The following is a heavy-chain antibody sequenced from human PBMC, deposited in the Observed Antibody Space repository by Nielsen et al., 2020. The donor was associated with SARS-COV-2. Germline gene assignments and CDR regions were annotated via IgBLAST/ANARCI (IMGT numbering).Heavy chain of an antibody. D-gene: IGHD5-18*01. V-gene: IGHV3-23*01. Sequence: GGSLRLSCAASGFTFSSYAMSWVRQAPGKGLEWVSAISGSGGSTYYADSVKGRFTISRDNSKNTLYLQMNSLRAEDTAVYYCARGPPEIQLWYRMDVWGQGTTVTVSS. CDR2: ISGSGGST. CDR1: GFTFSSYA. J-gene: IGHJ6*02. CDR3: ARGPPEIQLWYRMDV.